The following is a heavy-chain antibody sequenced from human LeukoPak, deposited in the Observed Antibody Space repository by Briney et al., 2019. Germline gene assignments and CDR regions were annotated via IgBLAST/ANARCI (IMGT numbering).Heavy chain of an antibody. J-gene: IGHJ4*02. Sequence: PSQTLSLTCAVSGGSISSGGYSWSWIRQPPGKGLEWIGYIYYSGSTNYNPSLKSRVTISVDTSKNQFSLKLSSVTAADTAVYYCARHYPDYGDYSFPCDWGQGTLVTVSS. V-gene: IGHV4-30-4*07. CDR2: IYYSGST. CDR3: ARHYPDYGDYSFPCD. CDR1: GGSISSGGYS. D-gene: IGHD4-17*01.